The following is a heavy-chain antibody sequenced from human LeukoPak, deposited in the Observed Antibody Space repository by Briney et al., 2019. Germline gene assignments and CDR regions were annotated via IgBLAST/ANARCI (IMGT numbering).Heavy chain of an antibody. CDR3: ARTSVLDYGGNSFIWFDP. Sequence: SETLTLTCTVSDGSISSYYWSWIRQPPGKGLEWIGYIYYRGSTNYNLSLKSRVTISVDTSKIQFSLTLSSVTAADTAVYYCARTSVLDYGGNSFIWFDPWGQGTLVTVSS. CDR1: DGSISSYY. V-gene: IGHV4-59*01. CDR2: IYYRGST. D-gene: IGHD4-23*01. J-gene: IGHJ5*02.